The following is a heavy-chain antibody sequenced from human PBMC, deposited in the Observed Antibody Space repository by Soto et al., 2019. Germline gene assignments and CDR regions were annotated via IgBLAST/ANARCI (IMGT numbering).Heavy chain of an antibody. Sequence: QVEMQESGPGLLKPSETLSLTCTVSGGSVSSQYWSWIRQPAGKGLEWIGRIYNGGIPLIHSSLAIRVALSLDTSKNQFSLTLSSVYAADTAIYYCASQDYDKSVYYFDYWGRGTLVTVSS. CDR2: IYNGGIP. CDR3: ASQDYDKSVYYFDY. D-gene: IGHD3-22*01. CDR1: GGSVSSQY. J-gene: IGHJ4*02. V-gene: IGHV4-4*07.